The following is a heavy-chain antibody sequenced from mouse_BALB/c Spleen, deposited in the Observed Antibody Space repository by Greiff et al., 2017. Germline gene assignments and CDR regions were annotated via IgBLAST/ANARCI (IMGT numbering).Heavy chain of an antibody. CDR1: GFNIKDTY. J-gene: IGHJ4*01. CDR3: AREFYDGYYDY. CDR2: IDPANGNT. Sequence: VQLQQSGAELVKPGASVKLSCTASGFNIKDTYMHWVKQRPEQGLEWIGRIDPANGNTKYDPKFQGKATITADTSSNTAYLQLSSLTSEDTAVYYSAREFYDGYYDYWGQGTSVTVSS. V-gene: IGHV14-3*02. D-gene: IGHD2-3*01.